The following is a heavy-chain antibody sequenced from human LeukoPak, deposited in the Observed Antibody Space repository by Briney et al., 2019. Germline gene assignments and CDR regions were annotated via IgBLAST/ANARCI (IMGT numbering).Heavy chain of an antibody. CDR2: ISYDVSKT. CDR3: ATFKTYCYGSGSYYNVPGYFDY. D-gene: IGHD3-10*01. CDR1: GFTFSTYA. J-gene: IGHJ4*02. V-gene: IGHV3-30*14. Sequence: SGRSLRLSCAASGFTFSTYAMHWVRQAPGKGLEWVAVISYDVSKTYYADSVKGRFTISRDNSKNTLYLQMNSLRAEDTAVYYCATFKTYCYGSGSYYNVPGYFDYWGQGTLVTVSS.